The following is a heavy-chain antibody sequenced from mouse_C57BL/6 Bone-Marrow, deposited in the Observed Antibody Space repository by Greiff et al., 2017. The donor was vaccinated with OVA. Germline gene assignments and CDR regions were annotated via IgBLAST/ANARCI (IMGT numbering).Heavy chain of an antibody. CDR3: ARRGGFQFAY. V-gene: IGHV5-12*01. CDR1: GFTFSDYY. Sequence: EVHLVESGGGLVQPGGSLKLSCAASGFTFSDYYMYWVRQTPEKRLEWVAYISNGGGSTYYPDTVKGRFTISRDYDKNTLYLQMSRLKSEDTAMYYCARRGGFQFAYWGQGTLVTVSA. CDR2: ISNGGGST. J-gene: IGHJ3*01.